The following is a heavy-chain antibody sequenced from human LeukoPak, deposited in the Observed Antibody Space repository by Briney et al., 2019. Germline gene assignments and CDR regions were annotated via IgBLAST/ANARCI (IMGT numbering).Heavy chain of an antibody. CDR3: TRGSGRYVMVDW. D-gene: IGHD6-19*01. V-gene: IGHV3-49*03. J-gene: IGHJ4*02. CDR2: IRSNVYGGTT. Sequence: GGSLRLSCTASGFTFADFTVSWFRQSPGQGLEWVGFIRSNVYGGTTEHAASVEARFTISRDDSNSIAYLQMNSLETEDTAVYYCTRGSGRYVMVDWWSQGTLVTVSS. CDR1: GFTFADFT.